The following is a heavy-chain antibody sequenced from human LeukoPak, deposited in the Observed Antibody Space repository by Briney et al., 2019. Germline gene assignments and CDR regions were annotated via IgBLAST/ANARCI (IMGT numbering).Heavy chain of an antibody. CDR2: ISSSSSYI. CDR1: GFTFSSYS. CDR3: ARVGATAGLGY. Sequence: GGSLRLSCAASGFTFSSYSMNWVRQAPGKGLEWVSSISSSSSYIYYADSVKGRFTISRDNAKNSLYLQMNSLRVEDTAVYYCARVGATAGLGYWGQGTLVTVSS. D-gene: IGHD1-26*01. J-gene: IGHJ4*02. V-gene: IGHV3-21*01.